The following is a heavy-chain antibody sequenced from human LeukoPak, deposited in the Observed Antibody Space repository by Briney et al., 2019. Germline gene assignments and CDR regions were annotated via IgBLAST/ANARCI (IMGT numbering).Heavy chain of an antibody. V-gene: IGHV3-73*01. J-gene: IGHJ4*02. D-gene: IGHD3-3*01. CDR1: GFTFSGSA. Sequence: GGSLRLSCAASGFTFSGSAMHWVRQASGKGLEWVGRIRSKANSYATAYAASVKGRFTISRDDSKNTAYLQMNSLKTEDTAVYYCTRQVDYYDFWSGYPHFDYWGQGTLVTVSS. CDR3: TRQVDYYDFWSGYPHFDY. CDR2: IRSKANSYAT.